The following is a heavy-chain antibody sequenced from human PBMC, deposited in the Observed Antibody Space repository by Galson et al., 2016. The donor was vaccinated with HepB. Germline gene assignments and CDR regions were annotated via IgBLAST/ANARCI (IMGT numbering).Heavy chain of an antibody. V-gene: IGHV3-23*01. CDR3: AKDLAGSSPYYDGMDV. CDR1: GFSFKTFA. J-gene: IGHJ6*04. D-gene: IGHD7-27*01. CDR2: ISAAATNT. Sequence: SLRLSCAASGFSFKTFAMNWVRQAPGKGLEWVSSISAAATNTFCADSVRGRFTISRDNSKNALYLQMDGLRDDDTAVYYCAKDLAGSSPYYDGMDVWGNGTTVVVSS.